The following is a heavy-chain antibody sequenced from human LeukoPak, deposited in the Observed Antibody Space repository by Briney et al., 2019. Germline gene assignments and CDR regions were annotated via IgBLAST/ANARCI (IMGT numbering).Heavy chain of an antibody. Sequence: GESLKISCQGSGYPFTTYWLAWVRQMPGKGLEWMGIIYPGDSDTRYSPSFQGQVTISADKSISTAYLQWSSLKASDTAMFYCARLGITGTTLYYFDYWGQGTLVTVSS. CDR1: GYPFTTYW. D-gene: IGHD1-20*01. CDR2: IYPGDSDT. V-gene: IGHV5-51*01. J-gene: IGHJ4*02. CDR3: ARLGITGTTLYYFDY.